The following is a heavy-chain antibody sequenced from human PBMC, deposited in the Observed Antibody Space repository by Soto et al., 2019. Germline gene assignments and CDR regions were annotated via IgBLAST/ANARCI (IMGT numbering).Heavy chain of an antibody. CDR3: AKNPAGVGPSP. J-gene: IGHJ5*02. CDR2: ISGSGANT. Sequence: EVQLLESGGGLVQPGGSLRLSCAASGFTFSNYAISWVRQAPGKGLEWVSGISGSGANTYYAESVKGRFTIFRDNSKNPLPLQMNGRGAKDTAFNYGAKNPAGVGPSPGGRGTLATVSS. CDR1: GFTFSNYA. V-gene: IGHV3-23*01. D-gene: IGHD6-19*01.